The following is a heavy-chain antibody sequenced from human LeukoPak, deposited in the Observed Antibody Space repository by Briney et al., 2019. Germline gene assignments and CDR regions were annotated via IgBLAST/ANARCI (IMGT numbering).Heavy chain of an antibody. CDR1: GGSFSGYY. CDR2: INHSGST. D-gene: IGHD3-16*01. Sequence: SETLSLTCAVYGGSFSGYYWSWIRQPPGKGLEWIGEINHSGSTNYNPPLKSRVTISVDTSKNQFSLKLSSVTAADTAVYYCARGLGLATNWGQGTLVTVSS. J-gene: IGHJ4*02. CDR3: ARGLGLATN. V-gene: IGHV4-34*01.